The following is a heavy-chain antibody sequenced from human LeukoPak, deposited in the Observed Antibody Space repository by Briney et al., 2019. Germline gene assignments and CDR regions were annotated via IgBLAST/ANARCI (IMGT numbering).Heavy chain of an antibody. J-gene: IGHJ4*02. CDR1: GGSISSSSYY. D-gene: IGHD3-22*01. Sequence: SETLSLTCTVSGGSISSSSYYWGWIRQPPGKGLEWIGSIYYSGSTYYNPSLKSRVTISVDTSKNQFSLKLSSVTAADTAVYYCARHFPHFDSSGYFDYWGLGTLVTVSS. V-gene: IGHV4-39*01. CDR3: ARHFPHFDSSGYFDY. CDR2: IYYSGST.